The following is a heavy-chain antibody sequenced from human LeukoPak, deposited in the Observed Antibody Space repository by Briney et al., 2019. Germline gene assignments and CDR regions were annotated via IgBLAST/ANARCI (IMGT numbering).Heavy chain of an antibody. V-gene: IGHV4-59*01. Sequence: SETPSLTCTVSGGSISSYYWSWIRQPPGKGLEWIGYIYYSGSTNYNPSLKSRVTMSVDPSKNQFFLKLTSVTAADTAVYYCARGGWSLDLWGRGTLVTVSS. D-gene: IGHD3-16*01. CDR2: IYYSGST. CDR1: GGSISSYY. J-gene: IGHJ2*01. CDR3: ARGGWSLDL.